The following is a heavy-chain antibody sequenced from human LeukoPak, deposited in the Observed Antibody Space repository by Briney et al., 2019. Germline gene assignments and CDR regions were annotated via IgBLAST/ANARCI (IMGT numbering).Heavy chain of an antibody. J-gene: IGHJ6*03. D-gene: IGHD1-1*01. Sequence: RASVKVSCKASGYTFTGYYMHWVRQAPGQGLEWMGWINPNSGGTNCAQKFQGRVTMTRDTSISTAYMELSRLRSDDTAVYYCARVVERRWTYYYYYYMDVWGKGTTVTISS. CDR3: ARVVERRWTYYYYYYMDV. V-gene: IGHV1-2*02. CDR1: GYTFTGYY. CDR2: INPNSGGT.